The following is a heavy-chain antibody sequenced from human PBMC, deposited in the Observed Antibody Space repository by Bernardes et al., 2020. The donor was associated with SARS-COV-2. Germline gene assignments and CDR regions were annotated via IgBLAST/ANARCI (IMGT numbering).Heavy chain of an antibody. J-gene: IGHJ4*02. V-gene: IGHV1-18*04. CDR2: ISAHDGHI. D-gene: IGHD2-2*01. Sequence: ASVKVSCKASGDIFSTDSMTWVRQAPGQGLEWMGWISAHDGHINYGKKFQDRLSLTRDTSTNTASMDLRGLRSDDTATYYCVWTRTRGICSSTSCLDYWGQGTLVTVSS. CDR1: GDIFSTDS. CDR3: VWTRTRGICSSTSCLDY.